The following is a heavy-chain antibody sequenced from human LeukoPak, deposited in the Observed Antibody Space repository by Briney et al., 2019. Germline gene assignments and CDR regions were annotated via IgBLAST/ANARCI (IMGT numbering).Heavy chain of an antibody. J-gene: IGHJ3*02. CDR1: GFTFSSYE. D-gene: IGHD3-22*01. CDR3: ARDYYDSSGYSGAFDI. CDR2: VSSSGSNI. Sequence: GGSLRLSCAASGFTFSSYEMTWVRQAPGKGLQWVSYVSSSGSNIYYADSVKGRFTISRDNAKNSLYLQMNSLRAEDTAVYYCARDYYDSSGYSGAFDIWGQGTMVTVSS. V-gene: IGHV3-48*03.